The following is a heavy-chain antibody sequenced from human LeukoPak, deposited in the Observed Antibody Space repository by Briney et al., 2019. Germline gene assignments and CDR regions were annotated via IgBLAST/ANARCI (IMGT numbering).Heavy chain of an antibody. CDR3: ARGYDFWSGRASDH. J-gene: IGHJ4*02. Sequence: ASVKVSCKASGYIFDSYGISWVRQAPGQGLEWVGWISAYNGNTKYAQKFQGRVTMTTDTSATTAYMELSRLRSDDTAVYYCARGYDFWSGRASDHWGQGTLVTVSS. CDR2: ISAYNGNT. CDR1: GYIFDSYG. V-gene: IGHV1-18*01. D-gene: IGHD3-3*01.